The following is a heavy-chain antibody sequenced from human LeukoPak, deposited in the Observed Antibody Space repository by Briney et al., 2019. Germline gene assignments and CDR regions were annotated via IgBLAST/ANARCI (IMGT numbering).Heavy chain of an antibody. J-gene: IGHJ4*02. Sequence: GGSLRLSCAASGFTFSSYAMSWVRQAPGKGLEWVGRIKSKIEGGTTDYAAPVRGRFTISRDDSKNTLYLQMNSLRAEDTAVYYCARRHSDWGQGTLVTVSS. CDR3: ARRHSD. CDR2: IKSKIEGGTT. CDR1: GFTFSSYA. V-gene: IGHV3-15*01.